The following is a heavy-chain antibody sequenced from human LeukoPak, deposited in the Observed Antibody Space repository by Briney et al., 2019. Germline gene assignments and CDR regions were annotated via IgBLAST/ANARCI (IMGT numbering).Heavy chain of an antibody. CDR2: IYYSGNT. Sequence: NPSETLSLTCNVSGGSISSHYWNWIRQPPGKGLEWIGYIYYSGNTNYNPSLKSRVTITVDTSKKQFSLKLSSVTAADTAVYYCARDRRYCTGSSCLVSHDAFDMWGQGTMVTVSS. V-gene: IGHV4-59*11. J-gene: IGHJ3*02. D-gene: IGHD2-15*01. CDR1: GGSISSHY. CDR3: ARDRRYCTGSSCLVSHDAFDM.